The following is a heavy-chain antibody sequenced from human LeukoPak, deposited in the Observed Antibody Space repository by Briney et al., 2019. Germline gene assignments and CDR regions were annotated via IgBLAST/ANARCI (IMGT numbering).Heavy chain of an antibody. CDR1: GYSISSGYY. Sequence: SETLSLTCTVSGYSISSGYYWGRIRQPPGKGLEWIGSIYHSGSTYYNPSLKSRVTISVDTSKNQFSLKLSPVTAADTAVYYCARDLAYCGGDCYSWGQGTLVTVSS. V-gene: IGHV4-38-2*02. J-gene: IGHJ5*02. D-gene: IGHD2-21*01. CDR2: IYHSGST. CDR3: ARDLAYCGGDCYS.